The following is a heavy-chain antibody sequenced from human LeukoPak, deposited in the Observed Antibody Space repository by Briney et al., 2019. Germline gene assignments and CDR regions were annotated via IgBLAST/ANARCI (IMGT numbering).Heavy chain of an antibody. CDR3: ATSTVQSGYFQH. V-gene: IGHV4-39*07. CDR1: GGSISSSYYY. J-gene: IGHJ1*01. Sequence: SETLSLTCTVSGGSISSSYYYWGWIRQPPGKGLEWIGSIYYSRSTYYNPSLKSRVTISVDTSKNQFSLKLSSVTAADTAVYYCATSTVQSGYFQHWGQGTLVTVSS. D-gene: IGHD1-1*01. CDR2: IYYSRST.